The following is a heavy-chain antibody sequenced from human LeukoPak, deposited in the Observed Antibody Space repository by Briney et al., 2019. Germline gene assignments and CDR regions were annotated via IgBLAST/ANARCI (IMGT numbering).Heavy chain of an antibody. CDR2: ISNNGVGT. D-gene: IGHD3-16*01. J-gene: IGHJ3*02. V-gene: IGHV3-64*02. CDR3: VRGGTWMEDAFDI. CDR1: GFTFSSYA. Sequence: GGSLRLSCAASGFTFSSYAMHWVRQAPGKGLEYVSGISNNGVGTHSADSVKGRFSISRDNSKNTLYLQMGSLRAEDMAVYFCVRGGTWMEDAFDIWGQGTMVTVSS.